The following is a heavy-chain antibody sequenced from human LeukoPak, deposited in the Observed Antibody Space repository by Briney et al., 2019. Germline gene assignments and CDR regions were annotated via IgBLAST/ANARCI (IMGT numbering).Heavy chain of an antibody. J-gene: IGHJ4*02. Sequence: GGSLRLSCAASGFTFSSYAMHWVRQAPGKGLEWVAIISYDGSNKYYADSVKGRFTISRDNSKNTLYLQMNSLRAEDTAVYYCARGTNFDYWGQGTLVTVSS. CDR2: ISYDGSNK. CDR3: ARGTNFDY. CDR1: GFTFSSYA. D-gene: IGHD1-14*01. V-gene: IGHV3-30-3*01.